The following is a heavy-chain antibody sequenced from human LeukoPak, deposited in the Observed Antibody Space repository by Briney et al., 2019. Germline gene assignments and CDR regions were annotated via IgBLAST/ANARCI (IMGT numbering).Heavy chain of an antibody. Sequence: SVKVSCKASGGTFSSYAISWVRQAPGQGLEWMGGIIPIFGTANYAQKFQGRATITADESTSTAYMELSSLRSEDTAVYYCARNDGGYSYGFDYWGQGTLVTVSS. CDR3: ARNDGGYSYGFDY. J-gene: IGHJ4*02. CDR2: IIPIFGTA. D-gene: IGHD5-18*01. CDR1: GGTFSSYA. V-gene: IGHV1-69*01.